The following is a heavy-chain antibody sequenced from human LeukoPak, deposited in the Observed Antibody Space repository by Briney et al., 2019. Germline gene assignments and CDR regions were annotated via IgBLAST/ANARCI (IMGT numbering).Heavy chain of an antibody. CDR1: GFTVSSNY. CDR3: ARDLAAGGTYPHY. D-gene: IGHD6-13*01. V-gene: IGHV3-53*01. J-gene: IGHJ4*02. CDR2: IYGGGST. Sequence: GGSLRLSCAASGFTVSSNYMSWVRQAPGKGPEWVSVIYGGGSTYYADSVKGRFTISRDNSKNTLYLQMNSLGAEDTAVYYCARDLAAGGTYPHYWGQGTLVTVSS.